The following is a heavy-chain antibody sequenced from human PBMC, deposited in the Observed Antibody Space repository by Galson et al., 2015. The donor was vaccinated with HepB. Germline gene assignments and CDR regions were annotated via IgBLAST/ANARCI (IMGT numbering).Heavy chain of an antibody. CDR3: AKHVLRFLEWLRPFDY. CDR2: IYWNDDK. V-gene: IGHV2-5*01. D-gene: IGHD3-3*01. J-gene: IGHJ4*02. CDR1: GFSLSTSGVG. Sequence: PALVKPTQTLTLTCTFSGFSLSTSGVGVGWIRQPPGKALEWLALIYWNDDKRYSPSLKSRLTITKDTSKNQVVLTMTNMDPVDTATYYCAKHVLRFLEWLRPFDYWGQGTLVTVSS.